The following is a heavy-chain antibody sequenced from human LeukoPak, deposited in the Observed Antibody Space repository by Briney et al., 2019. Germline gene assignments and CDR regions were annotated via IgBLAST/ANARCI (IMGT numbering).Heavy chain of an antibody. J-gene: IGHJ5*02. CDR2: IYYSGST. Sequence: TPSETLSLTCTVSGASISSYYWSWIRQPAGKGLEWIGYIYYSGSTNYNPSLKSRVTISVDTPKNHFSLKVNSVTAADTAAYYCARGRGWFDPWGQGTLVTVSS. CDR1: GASISSYY. V-gene: IGHV4-59*01. CDR3: ARGRGWFDP.